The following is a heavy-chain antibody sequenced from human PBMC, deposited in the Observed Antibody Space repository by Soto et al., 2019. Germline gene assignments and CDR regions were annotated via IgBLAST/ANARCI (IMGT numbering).Heavy chain of an antibody. CDR3: ARSFTIFGVGPADY. Sequence: GASVKVSCKASGYTFTSYYMHWGRQAPGQGLEWMGIINLSGGSTSYAQKFQGRVTMTRDTSTSTIYMELSSLRSEDTAVYYCARSFTIFGVGPADYWGQGTLVTVSS. D-gene: IGHD3-3*01. V-gene: IGHV1-46*01. CDR1: GYTFTSYY. J-gene: IGHJ4*02. CDR2: INLSGGST.